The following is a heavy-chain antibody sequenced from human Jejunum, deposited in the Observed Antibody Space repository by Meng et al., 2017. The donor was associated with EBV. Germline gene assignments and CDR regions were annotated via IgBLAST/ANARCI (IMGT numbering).Heavy chain of an antibody. J-gene: IGHJ5*02. CDR1: GFSSTKYG. CDR3: ARDACGSPSCLDL. Sequence: QVQLVESGXXXXXSXXDXXLSCVASGFSSTKYGMHWARQAPGKGLEWVTAIQSDGSKEYYSNSVKGRFTISRDDFKNTLYLQMDGLRLEDTAMYFCARDACGSPSCLDLWGQGTLVTVSS. CDR2: IQSDGSKE. D-gene: IGHD2-2*01. V-gene: IGHV3-33*01.